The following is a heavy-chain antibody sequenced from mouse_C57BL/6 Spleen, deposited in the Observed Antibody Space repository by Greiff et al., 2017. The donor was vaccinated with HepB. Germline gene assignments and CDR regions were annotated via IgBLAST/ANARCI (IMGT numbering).Heavy chain of an antibody. CDR3: ATDYYGSSYDYFDY. J-gene: IGHJ2*01. CDR2: INPNNGGT. D-gene: IGHD1-1*01. V-gene: IGHV1-22*01. CDR1: GYTFTDYN. Sequence: VQLKESGPELVKPGASVKMSCKASGYTFTDYNMHWVKQSHGKSLEWIGYINPNNGGTSYNQKFKGKATLTVNKSSSTAYMELRSLTSEDSAVYYCATDYYGSSYDYFDYWGQGTTLTVSS.